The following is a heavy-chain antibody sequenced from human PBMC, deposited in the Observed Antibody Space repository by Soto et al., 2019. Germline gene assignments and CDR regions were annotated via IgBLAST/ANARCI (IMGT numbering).Heavy chain of an antibody. J-gene: IGHJ4*02. V-gene: IGHV3-7*04. CDR3: ARGGGNFDH. CDR2: VKQDGSDK. CDR1: GFTFSGNW. D-gene: IGHD3-16*01. Sequence: EVQLVESGGGLVQPGGSLRLTCEASGFTFSGNWMSWVRQAPGKGLEWVANVKQDGSDKYYVDSVKGRFSISRDNTKNSLYLQMNSRRDEDTAVYYCARGGGNFDHWGQGTLVTVSS.